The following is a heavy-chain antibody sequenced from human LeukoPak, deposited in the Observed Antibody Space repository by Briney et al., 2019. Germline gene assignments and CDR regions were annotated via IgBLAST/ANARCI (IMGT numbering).Heavy chain of an antibody. V-gene: IGHV3-23*01. J-gene: IGHJ5*02. CDR1: GFTFGDYA. CDR3: AKGSGGYYYGSGSYYYNWFDP. Sequence: GGSLRLSCTASGFTFGDYAMSWVRQAPGKGLEWVSAISGSDGSTYYADSVKGRFTISRDNSKNTLYLQMNSLRAEDTAVYYCAKGSGGYYYGSGSYYYNWFDPWGQGTLVTVSS. CDR2: ISGSDGST. D-gene: IGHD3-10*01.